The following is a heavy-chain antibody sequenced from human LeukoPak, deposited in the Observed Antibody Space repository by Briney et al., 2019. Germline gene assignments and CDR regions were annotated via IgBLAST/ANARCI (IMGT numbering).Heavy chain of an antibody. CDR3: ARLTMVRGAPDAFDI. D-gene: IGHD3-10*01. V-gene: IGHV4-39*01. CDR1: GGSISSSTYY. CDR2: IYYSGST. J-gene: IGHJ3*02. Sequence: SETLSLTCTVSGGSISSSTYYWGWIRQPPGKGLEWIGSIYYSGSTYYSPSLKSRVTISVDTSKNQFSLKPSSVPAADTALYYCARLTMVRGAPDAFDIWGQGTMVTVSS.